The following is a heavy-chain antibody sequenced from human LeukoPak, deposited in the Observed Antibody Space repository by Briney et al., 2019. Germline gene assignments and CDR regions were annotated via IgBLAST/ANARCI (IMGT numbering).Heavy chain of an antibody. CDR3: ARSAAMLPIPFDY. CDR2: IYYSGST. D-gene: IGHD2-2*01. V-gene: IGHV4-59*08. J-gene: IGHJ4*02. Sequence: PSETLSLTCTVSGGSISSYYWSWIRQPPGKGLEWIGYIYYSGSTNYNPSLKSRVTISVDTSKIQFSLKLSSVTAADTAVYYCARSAAMLPIPFDYWGQGTLVTVSS. CDR1: GGSISSYY.